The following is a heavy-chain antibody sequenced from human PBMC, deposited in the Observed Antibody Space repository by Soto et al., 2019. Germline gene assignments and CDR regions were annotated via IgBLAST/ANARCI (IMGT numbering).Heavy chain of an antibody. J-gene: IGHJ6*02. CDR2: IWYDGSNK. CDR1: GFTFSSYG. CDR3: ARGEGWNDVGYYYYGMDV. Sequence: QVQLVESGGGVVQPGRSLRLSCAASGFTFSSYGMHWVRQDPGKWLEWLAVIWYDGSNKYYADSVKGRFTISRDNSKNTLYLQMNSLRAEDKAVYYCARGEGWNDVGYYYYGMDVWGQGTKVTVYS. V-gene: IGHV3-33*01. D-gene: IGHD1-1*01.